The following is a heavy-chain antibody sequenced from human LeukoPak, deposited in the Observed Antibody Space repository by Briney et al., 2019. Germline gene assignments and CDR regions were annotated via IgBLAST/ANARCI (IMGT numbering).Heavy chain of an antibody. J-gene: IGHJ6*02. D-gene: IGHD6-6*01. CDR2: INHSGST. CDR1: GGSFSGYY. CDR3: ARSYSGSARDYYYYGMDV. Sequence: SETLSLTCAVYGGSFSGYYWSWIRQPPGKGLEWIGEINHSGSTNYNPSLKSRVTISVDTSKNQFSLKLSSVTAADTAVYYCARSYSGSARDYYYYGMDVWGQGTTVTVSS. V-gene: IGHV4-34*01.